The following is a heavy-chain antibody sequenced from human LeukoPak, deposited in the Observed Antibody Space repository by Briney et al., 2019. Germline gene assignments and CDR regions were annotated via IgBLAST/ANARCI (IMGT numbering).Heavy chain of an antibody. Sequence: SETLSLTCTVSGGSISSDNYYWGWIRQPPGKGLEWIGSIYYSGTTYYNPSLKSRVTISVDTSKNQFSLKLSSVTAADTAVYYCARGRGEGRGIAMVRGVRAPSYNWFDPWGHGTQVTVSS. CDR3: ARGRGEGRGIAMVRGVRAPSYNWFDP. J-gene: IGHJ5*02. V-gene: IGHV4-39*07. CDR2: IYYSGTT. CDR1: GGSISSDNYY. D-gene: IGHD3-10*01.